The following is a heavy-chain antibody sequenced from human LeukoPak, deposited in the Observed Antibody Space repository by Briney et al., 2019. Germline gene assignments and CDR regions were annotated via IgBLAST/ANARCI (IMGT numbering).Heavy chain of an antibody. CDR2: IYSSGST. Sequence: SSETLSLTCTVSGGSISSYYWSWIRQPAGKGLEWIGRIYSSGSTNYNPSLKSRVTMSVDTSKNQFSLKLTSVTAADTAVCYCARDMIDSGNYYPISDYWGQGTLVTVSS. D-gene: IGHD3-10*01. J-gene: IGHJ4*02. V-gene: IGHV4-4*07. CDR1: GGSISSYY. CDR3: ARDMIDSGNYYPISDY.